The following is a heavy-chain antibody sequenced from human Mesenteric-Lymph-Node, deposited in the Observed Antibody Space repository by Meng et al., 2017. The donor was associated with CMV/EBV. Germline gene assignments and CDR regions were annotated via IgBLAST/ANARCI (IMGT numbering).Heavy chain of an antibody. CDR3: ARSTNVDTAVDH. D-gene: IGHD5-18*01. CDR1: GYSFTTNW. Sequence: KVSCKGSGYSFTTNWIGWVRQMPGKGLEWMGIIFPGDSDTRYSPSFQGQVTITVDKSTSTAYLQWSSLQASDTGIYYCARSTNVDTAVDHWGQGTLVTVSS. CDR2: IFPGDSDT. J-gene: IGHJ1*01. V-gene: IGHV5-51*01.